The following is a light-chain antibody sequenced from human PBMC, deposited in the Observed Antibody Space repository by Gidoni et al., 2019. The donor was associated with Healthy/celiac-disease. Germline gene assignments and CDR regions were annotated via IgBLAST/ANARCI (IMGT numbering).Light chain of an antibody. V-gene: IGKV4-1*01. CDR1: QSVLYSSNNKND. Sequence: DIVMTQSPDSLAVSLGERATINCKSSQSVLYSSNNKNDLAWYQQKPGQPPKLLIYWASTRESGVPDRFSGSGSGTDFTLTISSLQAEDVAVYYCQQYYSTPFTFXPXTKVDIK. CDR3: QQYYSTPFT. J-gene: IGKJ3*01. CDR2: WAS.